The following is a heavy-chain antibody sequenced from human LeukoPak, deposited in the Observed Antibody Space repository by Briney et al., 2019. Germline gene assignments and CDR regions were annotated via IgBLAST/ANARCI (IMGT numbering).Heavy chain of an antibody. CDR1: GYSFTSYW. Sequence: GESLKISCKGSGYSFTSYWIGWVRQMPGKGLEWMGIIYPADSDARYSPSFQGQVTMSVDNSITTAYLQWSSLKASDTAMYYCARRGQSCTGHGCLQSHAFDIWGQGTMVTVSS. D-gene: IGHD4/OR15-4a*01. CDR2: IYPADSDA. V-gene: IGHV5-51*01. J-gene: IGHJ3*02. CDR3: ARRGQSCTGHGCLQSHAFDI.